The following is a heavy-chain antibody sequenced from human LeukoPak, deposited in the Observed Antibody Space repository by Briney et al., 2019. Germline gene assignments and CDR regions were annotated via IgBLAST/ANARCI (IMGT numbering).Heavy chain of an antibody. Sequence: SETLSLTCTVSGGSISSGDYYWSWIRQPPGKGLEWIGYIYYSGSTYYNPSLKSRVTISVDTSKNQFSLKLSSVTAADTAVYYCAREVGSSWYSYSDYWGQGTLVTVSS. V-gene: IGHV4-30-4*08. CDR1: GGSISSGDYY. CDR2: IYYSGST. D-gene: IGHD6-13*01. J-gene: IGHJ4*02. CDR3: AREVGSSWYSYSDY.